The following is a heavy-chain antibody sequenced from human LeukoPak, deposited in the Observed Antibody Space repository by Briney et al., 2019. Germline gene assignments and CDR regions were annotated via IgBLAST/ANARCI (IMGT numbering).Heavy chain of an antibody. CDR1: GGSISSYY. CDR2: IYYSGST. V-gene: IGHV4-30-4*08. Sequence: SETLSLTCSVSGGSISSYYWSWIRQPPGKGLEWIGYIYYSGSTYYNPSLKSRVTISVDTSKNQFSLKLSSVTAADTAVYYCARRTGYCSSTSCLNFDYWGQGTLVTVSS. D-gene: IGHD2-2*01. J-gene: IGHJ4*02. CDR3: ARRTGYCSSTSCLNFDY.